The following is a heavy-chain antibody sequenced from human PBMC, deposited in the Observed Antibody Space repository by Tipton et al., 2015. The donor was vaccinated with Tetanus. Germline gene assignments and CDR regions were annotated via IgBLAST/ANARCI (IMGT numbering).Heavy chain of an antibody. CDR3: ARGITDGYNRRLDY. D-gene: IGHD5-24*01. Sequence: TLSLTCSVSGGSLRSGDHYWSWIRQPPGKGLEWLAYIFSSGSTNSNYSLKSRVPLSVDLSKNQFSLQLRAVTAADTAVYYCARGITDGYNRRLDYWGQGLRVAVS. CDR1: GGSLRSGDHY. CDR2: IFSSGST. V-gene: IGHV4-61*08. J-gene: IGHJ4*02.